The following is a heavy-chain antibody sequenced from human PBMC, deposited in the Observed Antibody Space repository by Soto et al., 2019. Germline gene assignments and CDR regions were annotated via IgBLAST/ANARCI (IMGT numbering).Heavy chain of an antibody. V-gene: IGHV1-18*01. D-gene: IGHD1-26*01. CDR3: ARDRVRYRTSGDYYFYGMDV. J-gene: IGHJ6*02. Sequence: QVQLVQSGAEVKKPGASVTVSCKASGYTFSSYGISWVRQAPGQGLEWMGWIGSYNGNTNYAQKVQGRVTVTTDTSMSTVYMELRSLRSDDTAVYYCARDRVRYRTSGDYYFYGMDVWGQGTTVTVSS. CDR1: GYTFSSYG. CDR2: IGSYNGNT.